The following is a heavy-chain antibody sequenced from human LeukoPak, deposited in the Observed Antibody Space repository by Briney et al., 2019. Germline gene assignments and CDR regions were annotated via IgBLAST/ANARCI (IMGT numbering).Heavy chain of an antibody. J-gene: IGHJ3*02. V-gene: IGHV3-9*01. CDR1: GFTFDDYA. D-gene: IGHD3-22*01. CDR3: ARELVYYDSSGYYVDAFDI. Sequence: PGGSLRLSCAVSGFTFDDYAMHWVRLVPGKGLEWVSGISWNSDTIGYGDSVKGRFTISRDNAKNSLYLQMNSLRAEGTAVYYCARELVYYDSSGYYVDAFDIWGQGTMVTVSS. CDR2: ISWNSDTI.